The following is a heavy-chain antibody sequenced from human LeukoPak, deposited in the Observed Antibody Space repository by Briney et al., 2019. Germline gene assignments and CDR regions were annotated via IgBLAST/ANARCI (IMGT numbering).Heavy chain of an antibody. CDR1: GGSFCRFY. D-gene: IGHD1-1*01. Sequence: SDTLSLTCAVYGGSFCRFYWSWIRQSPGKGLEWIAEIDHRGDTNYNPSVKSRVTISVDTSKNQFSLKVRSLSAADTAVYSCARGATISETGYFDFWGQGTLVTDSS. CDR2: IDHRGDT. CDR3: ARGATISETGYFDF. J-gene: IGHJ4*03. V-gene: IGHV4-34*01.